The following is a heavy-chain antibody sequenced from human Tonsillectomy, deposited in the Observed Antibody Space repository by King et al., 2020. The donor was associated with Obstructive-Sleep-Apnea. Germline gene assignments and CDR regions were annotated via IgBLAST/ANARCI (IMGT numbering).Heavy chain of an antibody. CDR2: IIPILGIA. V-gene: IGHV1-69*10. CDR3: ARGRYSSGWSPIDY. Sequence: VQLVESGAEVKKPGSSVKVSCKASGGTFSSYAISWVRQAPGQGLDWMGGIIPILGIANYAQKFQGRVTITADKSTSTAYMELSSLRSEDTAVYYCARGRYSSGWSPIDYWGQGTLVTVSS. CDR1: GGTFSSYA. D-gene: IGHD6-19*01. J-gene: IGHJ4*02.